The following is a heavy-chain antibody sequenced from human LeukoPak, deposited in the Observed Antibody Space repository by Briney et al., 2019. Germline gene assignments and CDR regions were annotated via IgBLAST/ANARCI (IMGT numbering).Heavy chain of an antibody. J-gene: IGHJ4*02. Sequence: GSLRLSCAASGFTFSSYWMHWVRQAPGKGLEWIGYIYYSGSTYYNPSLKSRVTISVDTSKNQFSLKLSSVTAADTAVYYCARRASDTAMVLFDYWGQGTLVTVSS. CDR1: GFTFSSYW. CDR2: IYYSGST. CDR3: ARRASDTAMVLFDY. V-gene: IGHV4-59*06. D-gene: IGHD5-18*01.